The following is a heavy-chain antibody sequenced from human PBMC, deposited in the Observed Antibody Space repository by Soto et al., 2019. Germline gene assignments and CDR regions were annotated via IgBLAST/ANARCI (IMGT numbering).Heavy chain of an antibody. CDR2: IYPGDSDT. CDR1: GYSFTSYW. Sequence: GASLKISCKGSGYSFTSYWIGWVRQMPGKGLEWMGIIYPGDSDTKYSPSFQGQVTISVDKSTNTAYLQWSSLKASDTAIYYCARPQELGSRYIGADVWGQGTTVTVSS. J-gene: IGHJ6*02. D-gene: IGHD1-1*01. CDR3: ARPQELGSRYIGADV. V-gene: IGHV5-51*01.